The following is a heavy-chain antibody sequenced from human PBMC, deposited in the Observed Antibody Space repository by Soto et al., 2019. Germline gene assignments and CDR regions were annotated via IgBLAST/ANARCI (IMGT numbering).Heavy chain of an antibody. J-gene: IGHJ6*02. V-gene: IGHV4-59*08. D-gene: IGHD2-21*01. CDR2: IYYNGYT. CDR1: GGSISGYY. Sequence: SETLSLTCSVSGGSISGYYWSWIRQPPGKGLEWIGYIYYNGYTIYSPSLNSRVTISVDTSKNQFSLKLTSVTAADTAMYYCTRHPPIARFENGLDVWGQGTTLTVSS. CDR3: TRHPPIARFENGLDV.